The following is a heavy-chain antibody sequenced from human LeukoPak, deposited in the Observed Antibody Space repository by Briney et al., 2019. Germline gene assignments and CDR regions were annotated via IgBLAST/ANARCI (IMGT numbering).Heavy chain of an antibody. V-gene: IGHV4-39*01. J-gene: IGHJ5*02. CDR1: GGSISSSSYY. Sequence: SETLSLTCTVSGGSISSSSYYWGWIRQPPGKGLEWIGSIYYSGSTYYNPSLKSRVTISVDTSTNQFSLKLSSVTAADTAVYYCARQDVVVVYPNWFDPWGQGTLVTVSS. D-gene: IGHD2-15*01. CDR3: ARQDVVVVYPNWFDP. CDR2: IYYSGST.